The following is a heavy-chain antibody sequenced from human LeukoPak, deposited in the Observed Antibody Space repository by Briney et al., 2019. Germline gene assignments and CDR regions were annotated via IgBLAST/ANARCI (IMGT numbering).Heavy chain of an antibody. CDR3: ARGRWRRHSYYYYMDV. D-gene: IGHD3-3*01. CDR1: GYSISSGYY. CDR2: IYHSGST. Sequence: SETLSLTCTVSGYSISSGYYWGWIRPPPGKGLEWIGSIYHSGSTYYNPSLKSRVTISVDTSKNQFSLKLSSVTAADPAVYYCARGRWRRHSYYYYMDVWGKGTTVTVSS. J-gene: IGHJ6*03. V-gene: IGHV4-38-2*02.